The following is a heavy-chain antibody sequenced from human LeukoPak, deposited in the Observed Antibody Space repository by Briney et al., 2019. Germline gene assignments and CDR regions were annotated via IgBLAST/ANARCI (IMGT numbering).Heavy chain of an antibody. CDR1: GFTFSSYG. CDR3: AKRSRSGYDHSPLFDF. CDR2: IHYDGSNK. D-gene: IGHD5-12*01. V-gene: IGHV3-30*02. J-gene: IGHJ4*02. Sequence: GGSLRLSCAASGFTFSSYGMHWVRQAPGKGLEWVAFIHYDGSNKYYADSVKGRFTISRDNSKNTLCLQMNSLRAEDTAVYYCAKRSRSGYDHSPLFDFWGQGTLVTVSS.